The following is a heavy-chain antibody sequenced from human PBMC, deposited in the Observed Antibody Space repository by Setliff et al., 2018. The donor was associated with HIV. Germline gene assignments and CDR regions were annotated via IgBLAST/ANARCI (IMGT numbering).Heavy chain of an antibody. Sequence: SETLSLTCTVSGDSISSGGYYWSWIRQHPGKGLEWIGYIYNSANTSYNPSLKSRVTISVDTSKNQFSLQLSSVTAADTAVYNLARHSTSDYWGQGTLVTVSS. CDR1: GDSISSGGYY. CDR3: ARHSTSDY. J-gene: IGHJ4*02. CDR2: IYNSANT. V-gene: IGHV4-61*08.